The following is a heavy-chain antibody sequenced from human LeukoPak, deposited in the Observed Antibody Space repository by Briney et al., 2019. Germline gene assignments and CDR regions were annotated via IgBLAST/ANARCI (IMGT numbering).Heavy chain of an antibody. CDR2: ISYDGSNK. D-gene: IGHD6-19*01. Sequence: PGGSLRLSCAASGFTFSSYGMHWVRQAPGKGLEWVAVISYDGSNKYYADSVKGRFTISRDNSKNTLYLQMNSLRAKDTAVYYCAKGGGRSGCDYWGQGTLVTVSS. CDR3: AKGGGRSGCDY. J-gene: IGHJ4*02. V-gene: IGHV3-30*18. CDR1: GFTFSSYG.